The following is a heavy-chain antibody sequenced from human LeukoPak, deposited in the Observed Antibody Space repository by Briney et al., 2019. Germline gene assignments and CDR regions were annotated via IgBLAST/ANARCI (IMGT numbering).Heavy chain of an antibody. V-gene: IGHV1-18*01. CDR1: GYTFTSYG. D-gene: IGHD6-6*01. J-gene: IGHJ6*02. Sequence: ASVKVSCKASGYTFTSYGISWVRQAPGQGLEWMGWISAYNGNTNYAQKLQGRVTMTTDTSTSTAYMELRSLRSDDTAVYYCARDLSIAARLLEGYYYGMDVWGQGTTVTVSS. CDR2: ISAYNGNT. CDR3: ARDLSIAARLLEGYYYGMDV.